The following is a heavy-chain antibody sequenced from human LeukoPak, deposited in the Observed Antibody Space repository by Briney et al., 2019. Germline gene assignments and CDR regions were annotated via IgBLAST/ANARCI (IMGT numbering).Heavy chain of an antibody. V-gene: IGHV4-59*01. CDR1: GDSLSGCY. CDR3: ARDGGIPYYFDF. CDR2: IYYSGTT. D-gene: IGHD3-16*01. J-gene: IGHJ4*02. Sequence: SETLSLTCTVSGDSLSGCYWSWIRQPPGKGPEWIGNIYYSGTTNYNPSLKSRVTISVDTSKNQFSLKLTSVTAADTAVYYCARDGGIPYYFDFWGQGTLVTVSS.